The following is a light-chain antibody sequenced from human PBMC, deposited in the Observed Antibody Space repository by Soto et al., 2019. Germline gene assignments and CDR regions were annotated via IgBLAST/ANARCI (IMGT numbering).Light chain of an antibody. CDR3: QQYGNSPIT. CDR1: QSVSNTY. CDR2: DAS. Sequence: EIVLTQSPATLSLSPGQRATLSCGASQSVSNTYLAWYQQKPGLAPRLLIYDASTRATGTPDRFRGRGSGTDFTLTISRLEPEDFAVYYCQQYGNSPITFGQGTRLDIK. J-gene: IGKJ5*01. V-gene: IGKV3D-20*01.